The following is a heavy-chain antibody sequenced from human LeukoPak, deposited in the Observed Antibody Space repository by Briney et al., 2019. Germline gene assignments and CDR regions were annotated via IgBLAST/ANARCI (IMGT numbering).Heavy chain of an antibody. CDR2: IYDRGST. V-gene: IGHV4-59*01. CDR3: ARGRTFDN. Sequence: SETLSLTCTVSGGSISSYYWSWIRQPPGKGLEWIGNIYDRGSTKYNPSLKSRVTISVDTSKNQFSLRLSSVTAANTAVYYCARGRTFDNWGQGTLVTVSS. J-gene: IGHJ4*02. CDR1: GGSISSYY.